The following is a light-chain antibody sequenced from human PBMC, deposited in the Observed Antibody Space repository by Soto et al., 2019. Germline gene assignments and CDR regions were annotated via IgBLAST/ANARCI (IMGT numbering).Light chain of an antibody. CDR3: QRSYSTPLT. Sequence: DIQMTQSPSSLSASVGDRVTITCRASQSISSYLNWYQQKPGKAPKLLIYAASSLQSGVPSRFSGSGSGTDFTLTISTLKPEDFATYYCQRSYSTPLTFGQETNVEIK. CDR1: QSISSY. CDR2: AAS. V-gene: IGKV1-39*01. J-gene: IGKJ1*01.